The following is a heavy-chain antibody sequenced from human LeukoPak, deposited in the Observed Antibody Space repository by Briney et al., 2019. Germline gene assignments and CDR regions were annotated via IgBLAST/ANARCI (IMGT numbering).Heavy chain of an antibody. CDR3: AKDRGSSNWNYVGGPSDY. V-gene: IGHV3-30*02. Sequence: PGGFLRLSCAASGFTFSSYGMHWVRQAPGKGLEWVAFIRYDGSNKYYADSVKGRFTISRDNSKNTLYLQMNSLRAEDTAVYYCAKDRGSSNWNYVGGPSDYWGQGTLVTVSS. CDR1: GFTFSSYG. CDR2: IRYDGSNK. D-gene: IGHD1-7*01. J-gene: IGHJ4*02.